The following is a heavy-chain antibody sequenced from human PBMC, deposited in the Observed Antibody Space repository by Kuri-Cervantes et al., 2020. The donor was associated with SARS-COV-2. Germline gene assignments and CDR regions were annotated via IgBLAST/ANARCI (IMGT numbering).Heavy chain of an antibody. Sequence: ASVKVSYKASGYTFTSSGISWVRQAPGQGLEWMGWVSGYNGHTNYAQKLQGRVTMTTDTSTTTAYMELRSLRSDDTAVFYCVRDGYGDYVDYWGQGTLVTVSS. D-gene: IGHD2-21*01. CDR1: GYTFTSSG. CDR2: VSGYNGHT. CDR3: VRDGYGDYVDY. V-gene: IGHV1-18*04. J-gene: IGHJ4*02.